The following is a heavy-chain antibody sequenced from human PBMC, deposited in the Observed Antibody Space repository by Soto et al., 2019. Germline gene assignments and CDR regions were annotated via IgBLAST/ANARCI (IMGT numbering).Heavy chain of an antibody. CDR3: AKDSPRRVVPAVAPIDYYYYYMDV. Sequence: PGGSLRLSCAASGFTFSSYAMSWVRQAPGKGLEWVSAISGSGGSTYYADSVKGRFTISRDNSKNTLYLQMNSLRAEDTAVYYCAKDSPRRVVPAVAPIDYYYYYMDVWGKGTTVTVSS. CDR2: ISGSGGST. J-gene: IGHJ6*03. D-gene: IGHD2-2*01. CDR1: GFTFSSYA. V-gene: IGHV3-23*01.